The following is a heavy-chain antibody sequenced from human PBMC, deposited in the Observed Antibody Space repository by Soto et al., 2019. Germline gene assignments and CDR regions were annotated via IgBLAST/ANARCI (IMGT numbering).Heavy chain of an antibody. J-gene: IGHJ3*01. Sequence: PGGSLRLSCAASGFTFRNYGMNWVRQAPGKGLEWVSYIGIGSSTKYYADSVKGRFTISRDNAKNSLYLQMNSLRAEDTAVYYCARDQLYYNDISGRPLNAFDVWGRGTMATVSS. CDR3: ARDQLYYNDISGRPLNAFDV. CDR1: GFTFRNYG. V-gene: IGHV3-48*01. CDR2: IGIGSSTK. D-gene: IGHD3-22*01.